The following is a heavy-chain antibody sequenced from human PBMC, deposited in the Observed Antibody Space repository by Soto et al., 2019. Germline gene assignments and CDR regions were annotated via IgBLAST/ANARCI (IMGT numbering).Heavy chain of an antibody. CDR1: GFSLSTSGVG. CDR3: APRHTLIAGDAFYI. V-gene: IGHV2-5*02. Sequence: QITLKESGPTLVKPTQTLTLTCTFSGFSLSTSGVGVDWIRQPPGKALEWLALIYWDDEKRYSPSLKSRLTITKDTSKNQVVLTMTNMDPEDTATYYCAPRHTLIAGDAFYIWGQGTMVTVSS. D-gene: IGHD6-13*01. CDR2: IYWDDEK. J-gene: IGHJ3*02.